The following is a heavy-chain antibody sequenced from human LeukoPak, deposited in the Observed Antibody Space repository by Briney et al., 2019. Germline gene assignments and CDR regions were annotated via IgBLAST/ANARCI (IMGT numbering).Heavy chain of an antibody. Sequence: ASVKVSCKASGYTFTGYYIHWVRQAPGQGLEWMGWINPNSGGTNYAQKFQGRVTMTTDTSTSTAYMELRSLRSDDTAVYYCARGTRYSGSYHDWYFDLWGRGTLVTVSS. V-gene: IGHV1-2*02. CDR3: ARGTRYSGSYHDWYFDL. CDR1: GYTFTGYY. J-gene: IGHJ2*01. D-gene: IGHD1-26*01. CDR2: INPNSGGT.